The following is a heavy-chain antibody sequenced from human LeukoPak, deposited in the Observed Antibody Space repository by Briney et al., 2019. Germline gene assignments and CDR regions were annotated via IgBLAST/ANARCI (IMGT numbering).Heavy chain of an antibody. CDR3: ARDGHYDFWSGYYGGWFDP. D-gene: IGHD3-3*01. Sequence: SETLSLTCTVSGGSISSYYWSWIRQPAGKGLEWIGRIYTSGSTNYNPSLKSRVTMSVDTPKNQFSLKLSSVTAADTAVYYCARDGHYDFWSGYYGGWFDPWGQGTLVTVSS. CDR1: GGSISSYY. CDR2: IYTSGST. V-gene: IGHV4-4*07. J-gene: IGHJ5*02.